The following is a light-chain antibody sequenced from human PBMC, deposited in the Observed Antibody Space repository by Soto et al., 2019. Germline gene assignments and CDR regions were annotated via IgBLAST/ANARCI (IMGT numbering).Light chain of an antibody. Sequence: QSVLTQPPSVSGSPGQSVTISCTGSSSDVGTYNYVSWYQQHPGTAPKVMIYDISKRPSGVPDRFSGAKSGNTASLTISGLQADDDSVYYCCAYGGDSLLFGGGTKLTVL. CDR2: DIS. CDR1: SSDVGTYNY. CDR3: CAYGGDSLL. V-gene: IGLV2-11*01. J-gene: IGLJ3*02.